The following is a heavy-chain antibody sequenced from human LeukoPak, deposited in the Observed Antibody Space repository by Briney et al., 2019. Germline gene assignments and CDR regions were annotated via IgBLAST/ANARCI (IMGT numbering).Heavy chain of an antibody. J-gene: IGHJ6*02. V-gene: IGHV3-23*01. CDR3: AKLESHYDFWSGKDYYYGMDV. CDR1: GFTFSSYA. D-gene: IGHD3-3*01. CDR2: ISGSGGST. Sequence: GGSLRLSCAASGFTFSSYAMSWVRQAPGEGLEWVSAISGSGGSTYYADSVKGRFTISRDNSKNTLYLQMNSLRAEDTAVYYCAKLESHYDFWSGKDYYYGMDVWGQGTTVTVSS.